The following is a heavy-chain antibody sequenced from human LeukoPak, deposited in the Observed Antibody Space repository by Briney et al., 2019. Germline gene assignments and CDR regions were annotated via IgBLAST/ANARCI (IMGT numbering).Heavy chain of an antibody. V-gene: IGHV4-39*01. CDR1: GGSFISTSHY. CDR2: VQDGGFT. CDR3: ARMILREVFYFDS. J-gene: IGHJ4*02. Sequence: SETLSLTCTASGGSFISTSHYWGWVRQSPGKGLQWIGSVQDGGFTYYKPSFKSRATISLDTSKNLLSLNVTSVTAADAAVYYCARMILREVFYFDSWGQGTLVTVSS. D-gene: IGHD3/OR15-3a*01.